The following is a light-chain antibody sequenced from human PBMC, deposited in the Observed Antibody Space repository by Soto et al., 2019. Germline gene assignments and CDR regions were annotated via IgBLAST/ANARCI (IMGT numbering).Light chain of an antibody. CDR2: GAS. CDR3: QQYGSAPPWT. V-gene: IGKV3-20*01. Sequence: EIVLTQSPGTLSLSPGERATLSCRASQSVSSSYLAWYQQKPGQAPRLLIYGASSRATGIPDRFSGSGSGTGFTLTISRLEPEDFAVYYCQQYGSAPPWTFGQGTNVEIK. CDR1: QSVSSSY. J-gene: IGKJ1*01.